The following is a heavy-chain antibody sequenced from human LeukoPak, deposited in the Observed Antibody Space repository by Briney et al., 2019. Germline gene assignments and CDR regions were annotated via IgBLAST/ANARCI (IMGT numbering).Heavy chain of an antibody. V-gene: IGHV4-31*03. CDR2: IYYSGST. J-gene: IGHJ4*02. CDR3: ARVNTAIAYRSFDY. D-gene: IGHD5-18*01. CDR1: GGSISSGGYY. Sequence: SETLSLTCTVSGGSISSGGYYWSWIRQHPGKGLEWIGYIYYSGSTYYNPSLKSRVTISVDTSKNQFSLKLSSVTAADTAVYYCARVNTAIAYRSFDYWGQGTLVTVSS.